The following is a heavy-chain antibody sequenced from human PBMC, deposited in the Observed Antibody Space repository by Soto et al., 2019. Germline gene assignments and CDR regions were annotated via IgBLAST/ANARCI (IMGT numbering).Heavy chain of an antibody. J-gene: IGHJ5*02. D-gene: IGHD2-2*01. Sequence: ASVKVSCRASGYTFTRYNMHGVRQAPGQGLEWMGIINPSGGSTSYAQKFQGRVTMTRDTSTSTVYMELSSLRSDDTAVYYCARVPAAHPATFDPWGQGTLVTVSS. CDR3: ARVPAAHPATFDP. CDR1: GYTFTRYN. V-gene: IGHV1-46*01. CDR2: INPSGGST.